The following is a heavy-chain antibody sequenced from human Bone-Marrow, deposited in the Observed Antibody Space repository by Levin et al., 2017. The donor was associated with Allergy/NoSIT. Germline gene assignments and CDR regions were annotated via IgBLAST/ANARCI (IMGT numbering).Heavy chain of an antibody. J-gene: IGHJ4*02. CDR1: GYTFANYD. V-gene: IGHV1-8*01. D-gene: IGHD1-14*01. Sequence: GESLKISCQASGYTFANYDIFWVRQAPGQGLEWVGWMNPKSGNTGYAQIFRGRVSMTRNSSISTAYMELSGLRSDDTAVYFCARGNRYRITALYDFWGQGALVTVSS. CDR2: MNPKSGNT. CDR3: ARGNRYRITALYDF.